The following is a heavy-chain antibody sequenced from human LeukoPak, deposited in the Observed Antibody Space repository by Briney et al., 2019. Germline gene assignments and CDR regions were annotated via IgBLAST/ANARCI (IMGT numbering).Heavy chain of an antibody. CDR3: AELGITMIGGV. J-gene: IGHJ6*04. V-gene: IGHV3-21*01. CDR2: ISSNNNYI. CDR1: GFTFSSYS. Sequence: GGSLRLSCAASGFTFSSYSMNWVRQAPGKGLEWVSSISSNNNYIYYADSVKGRFTISRDNAKNSPYLQMNSLRAEDTAVYYCAELGITMIGGVWGKGTTVTISP. D-gene: IGHD3-10*02.